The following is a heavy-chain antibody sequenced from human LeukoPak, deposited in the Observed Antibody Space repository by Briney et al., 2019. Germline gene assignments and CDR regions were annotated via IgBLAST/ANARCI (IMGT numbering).Heavy chain of an antibody. Sequence: ASETLSLTCTVSGGSISSYYWSWIRQPPGKGLEWIGYIDYSGSTKYNPSLKSRVTISVDTSENQFSLKLSSVTAADTAVYYCARGPLRAVWYFDLWGRGTLVTVSS. CDR3: ARGPLRAVWYFDL. D-gene: IGHD4/OR15-4a*01. CDR2: IDYSGST. V-gene: IGHV4-59*01. CDR1: GGSISSYY. J-gene: IGHJ2*01.